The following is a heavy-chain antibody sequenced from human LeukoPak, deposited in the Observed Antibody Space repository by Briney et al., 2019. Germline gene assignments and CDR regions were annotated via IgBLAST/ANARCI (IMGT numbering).Heavy chain of an antibody. J-gene: IGHJ3*02. CDR3: ARVRKDLDAFDI. CDR1: GYTFTSYG. D-gene: IGHD1-14*01. Sequence: ASVKVSCKASGYTFTSYGISWVRQAPGQGLEWMGWISAYNGNTNYAQKLQGRVTMTTDTSTSTAYMELRSLRSDDTAAYYCARVRKDLDAFDIWGQGTMVTVSS. CDR2: ISAYNGNT. V-gene: IGHV1-18*01.